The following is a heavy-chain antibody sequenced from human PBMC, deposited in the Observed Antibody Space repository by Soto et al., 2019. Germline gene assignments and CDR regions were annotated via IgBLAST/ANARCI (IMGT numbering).Heavy chain of an antibody. Sequence: QVQLVQSGAEVKKPGASVKVSCKASGYTFTSXYMHWVRQAPGQGLEWMGIINPSGGSTSYAQKFQGRVTMTRDTSTSTVYMELSSLRSEDTAVYYCLGGYSSSWYVDWDQGTLVTVSS. CDR3: LGGYSSSWYVD. V-gene: IGHV1-46*01. CDR2: INPSGGST. J-gene: IGHJ4*02. D-gene: IGHD6-13*01. CDR1: GYTFTSXY.